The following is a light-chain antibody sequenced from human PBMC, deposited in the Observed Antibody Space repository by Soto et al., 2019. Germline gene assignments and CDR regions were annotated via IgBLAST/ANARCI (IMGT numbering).Light chain of an antibody. CDR3: QQSYSTPPT. V-gene: IGKV1-39*01. Sequence: DIQMTQSPSSLSASVGDRVTITCRASQSISSYLNWYQQKPGKAPKLLIYAASSLQSGVPSRFSGSGSGTDFTFTISSLQPEDFATYYCQQSYSTPPTFGGGTKVDIK. CDR1: QSISSY. J-gene: IGKJ4*01. CDR2: AAS.